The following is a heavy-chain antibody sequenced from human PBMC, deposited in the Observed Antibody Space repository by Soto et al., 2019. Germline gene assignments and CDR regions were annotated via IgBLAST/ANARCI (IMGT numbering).Heavy chain of an antibody. CDR2: LSDGGGST. V-gene: IGHV3-23*01. J-gene: IGHJ4*02. CDR3: ANGRATYGLLTHDY. CDR1: GFTFSNYA. Sequence: GGSLRLSCAASGFTFSNYAMSWVRQAPGKGLEWVSGLSDGGGSTFYADSVKGRFTISRDNAKNTLYLQMSSLRAEDTAVYYCANGRATYGLLTHDYWGQGTLVTVSS. D-gene: IGHD3-10*01.